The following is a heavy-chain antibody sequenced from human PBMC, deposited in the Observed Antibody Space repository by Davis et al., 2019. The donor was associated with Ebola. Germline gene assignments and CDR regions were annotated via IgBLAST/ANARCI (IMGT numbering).Heavy chain of an antibody. Sequence: ASVKVSCKASGYTFTGYDINWVRQAPGQGLEWMGRINPNSGGTNYAQKFQGRVTMTRDTSISTAYMELSRLRSDDTAVYYCARGASSGSYSYWGQGTLVTVSS. CDR1: GYTFTGYD. J-gene: IGHJ4*02. D-gene: IGHD1-26*01. CDR3: ARGASSGSYSY. V-gene: IGHV1-2*06. CDR2: INPNSGGT.